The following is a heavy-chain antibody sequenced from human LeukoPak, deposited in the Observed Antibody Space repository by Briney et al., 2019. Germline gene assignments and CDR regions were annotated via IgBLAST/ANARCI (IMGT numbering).Heavy chain of an antibody. CDR3: ARRSPSADAFDI. CDR2: LNTKTGTP. J-gene: IGHJ3*02. V-gene: IGHV7-4-1*02. CDR1: GYTFSRNA. Sequence: ASVKVSCTASGYTFSRNAINWVRQAPGQGLEWMGWLNTKTGTPTYAQGFTGRFVFSLDISVSTTYLQISNLKPEDTAVYYCARRSPSADAFDIWGQGTMVTVSS.